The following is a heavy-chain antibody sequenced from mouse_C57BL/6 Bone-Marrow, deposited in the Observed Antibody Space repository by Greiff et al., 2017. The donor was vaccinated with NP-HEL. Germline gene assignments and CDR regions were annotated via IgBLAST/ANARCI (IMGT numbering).Heavy chain of an antibody. CDR2: INPYNGGT. Sequence: VQLQQSGPVLVKPGASVKMSCKASGYTFTDYYMNWVQQSHGKSLEWIGVINPYNGGTSYNQKFKGKATLTVDKSSSTAYMELNSLTSEDSAVYYCARTLLNWGQGTTLTVSS. CDR3: ARTLLN. J-gene: IGHJ2*01. CDR1: GYTFTDYY. D-gene: IGHD1-1*01. V-gene: IGHV1-19*01.